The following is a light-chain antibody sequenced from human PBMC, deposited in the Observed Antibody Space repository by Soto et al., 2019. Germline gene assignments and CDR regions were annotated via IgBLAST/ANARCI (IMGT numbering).Light chain of an antibody. CDR2: GAS. CDR1: QSVYSN. J-gene: IGKJ4*01. V-gene: IGKV3-15*01. CDR3: QQYSRWPLT. Sequence: EIVMTQSPATLSVSPGERATLSCRASQSVYSNLAWYQQKPGQVPRLLIYGASTRATGIPARFSGSGSGTEFTRTLGSLRSEDFAVYYCQQYSRWPLTFGGGTKVESK.